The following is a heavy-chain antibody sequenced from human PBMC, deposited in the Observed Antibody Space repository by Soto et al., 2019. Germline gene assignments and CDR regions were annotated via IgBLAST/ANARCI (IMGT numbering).Heavy chain of an antibody. CDR2: INPSAGST. V-gene: IGHV1-46*01. J-gene: IGHJ4*02. CDR3: ARARYSSSWKTVDD. D-gene: IGHD6-13*01. CDR1: GYTFISYY. Sequence: ASVKVSCKASGYTFISYYMHWVRQAPGQGLEWMGVINPSAGSTSYSQKFQGRVTMTRDTSTSTVYMEVSSLRSEDTAVYYCARARYSSSWKTVDDWGQGTLVTISS.